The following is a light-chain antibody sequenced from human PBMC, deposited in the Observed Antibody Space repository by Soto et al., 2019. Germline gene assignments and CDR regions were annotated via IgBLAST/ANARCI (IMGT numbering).Light chain of an antibody. Sequence: QSVLTQPPSVSGAPGQRVTISCTWSSSNIGAGYDVSWYQQLPGTAPKFLIYGNTDRPSGVPDRFSGSKSGTSASLAITGLQAEDEADYYCQSYDSSLSGYVFGTGTKVTVL. CDR1: SSNIGAGYD. V-gene: IGLV1-40*01. CDR2: GNT. CDR3: QSYDSSLSGYV. J-gene: IGLJ1*01.